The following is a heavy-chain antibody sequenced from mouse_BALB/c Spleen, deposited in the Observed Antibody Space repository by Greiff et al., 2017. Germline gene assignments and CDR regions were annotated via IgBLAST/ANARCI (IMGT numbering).Heavy chain of an antibody. D-gene: IGHD1-1*01. Sequence: EVQLQESGPGLVKPSQSLSLTCTVTGYSITSDYAWNWIRQFPGNKLEWMGYISYSGSTSYNPSLKSRISITRDTSKNQFFLQLNSVTTEDTATYYCARNYGGYYFDYWGQGTTLTVSS. V-gene: IGHV3-2*02. CDR2: ISYSGST. J-gene: IGHJ2*01. CDR1: GYSITSDYA. CDR3: ARNYGGYYFDY.